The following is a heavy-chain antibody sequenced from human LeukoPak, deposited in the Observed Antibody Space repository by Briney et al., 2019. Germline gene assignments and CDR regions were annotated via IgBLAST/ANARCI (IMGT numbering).Heavy chain of an antibody. CDR3: AKPPPMMHTMPGGYFDY. D-gene: IGHD3-10*02. CDR1: GFTFSSYA. V-gene: IGHV3-23*01. J-gene: IGHJ4*02. CDR2: ISGSGGST. Sequence: GGSLRLSCAASGFTFSSYAMSWVRQAPGKGLEWVSAISGSGGSTYYADSVKGRFTISRDNSKNTLYLQMNSLRAEDTAVYYCAKPPPMMHTMPGGYFDYWGQGTLVTVSS.